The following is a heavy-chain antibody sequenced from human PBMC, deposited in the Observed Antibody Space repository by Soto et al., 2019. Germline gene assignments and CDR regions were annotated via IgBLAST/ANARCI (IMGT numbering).Heavy chain of an antibody. CDR2: ITYDGSRK. Sequence: QVQLVESGGGVVQPGTSLRLSCSASGFTFGNFGMHWVRQSPGKGLEWVSIITYDGSRKHYIDSVKGRFTISRDNSKNTVFLQMNSLRAEVSAVYYCAKDIHADRDTYHYGADYWGQGTLVTVSS. CDR1: GFTFGNFG. D-gene: IGHD5-12*01. J-gene: IGHJ4*02. V-gene: IGHV3-30*18. CDR3: AKDIHADRDTYHYGADY.